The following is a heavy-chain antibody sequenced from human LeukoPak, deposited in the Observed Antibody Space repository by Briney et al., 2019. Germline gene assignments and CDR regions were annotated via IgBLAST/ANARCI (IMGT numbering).Heavy chain of an antibody. CDR2: IYYGGST. CDR3: ARHSRAGAQLAWFDP. CDR1: GGSISSSTYF. V-gene: IGHV4-39*01. Sequence: SETLSLTCTVSGGSISSSTYFWGWIRQPPGKGLEWIGTIYYGGSTYYNPSLKSRVTISVDVSKTQFSLKVPSVTAVDTALYYCARHSRAGAQLAWFDPWGQGTLVTASS. J-gene: IGHJ5*02. D-gene: IGHD1-1*01.